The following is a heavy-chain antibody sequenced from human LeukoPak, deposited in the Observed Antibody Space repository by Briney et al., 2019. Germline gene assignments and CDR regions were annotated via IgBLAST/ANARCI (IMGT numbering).Heavy chain of an antibody. D-gene: IGHD6-19*01. CDR2: IHYSGST. J-gene: IGHJ4*02. CDR3: ARVPGITVTGTLWGADY. Sequence: SETLSLTCTVSGSSINSYYWTWIRQPPGKGLEWIGYIHYSGSTTYNASLKSRVTILLDRSKNQFSLKLGSVTAADTAVYCCARVPGITVTGTLWGADYWGQGTLVTVSS. V-gene: IGHV4-59*01. CDR1: GSSINSYY.